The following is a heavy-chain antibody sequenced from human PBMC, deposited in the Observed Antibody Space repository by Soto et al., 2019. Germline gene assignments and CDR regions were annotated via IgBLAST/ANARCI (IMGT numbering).Heavy chain of an antibody. CDR3: ARSGTAAEWFDY. CDR1: GYTFTSYY. V-gene: IGHV1-46*01. J-gene: IGHJ4*02. Sequence: GASVKVSCKASGYTFTSYYMHWVLQAPGQGLEWMGIINPSGGSTSYAQKFQGRVTMTRDTSTSTVYMELSSLRSEDTAVYYCARSGTAAEWFDYWGQGTRGTVSS. D-gene: IGHD6-13*01. CDR2: INPSGGST.